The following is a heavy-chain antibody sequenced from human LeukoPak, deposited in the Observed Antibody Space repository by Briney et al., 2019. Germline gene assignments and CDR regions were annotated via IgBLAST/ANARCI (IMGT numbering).Heavy chain of an antibody. D-gene: IGHD1-26*01. Sequence: GGSLRLSCAASGFTVSSNHMYWVRQAPGKGLEWVSVIYGGDITYYADSVKGRFTISRDNSKNTLYLQMNSLRAEDTAVYYCAKDSAGATPFDYWGQGTLVTVSS. CDR1: GFTVSSNH. CDR2: IYGGDIT. J-gene: IGHJ4*02. CDR3: AKDSAGATPFDY. V-gene: IGHV3-53*05.